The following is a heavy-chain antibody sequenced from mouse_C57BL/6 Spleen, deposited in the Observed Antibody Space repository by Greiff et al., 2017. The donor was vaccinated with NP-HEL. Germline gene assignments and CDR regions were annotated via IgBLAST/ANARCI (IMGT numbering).Heavy chain of an antibody. CDR2: IDPANGNT. D-gene: IGHD2-10*01. J-gene: IGHJ4*01. CDR1: GFNIKNTY. V-gene: IGHV14-3*01. Sequence: VQLKQSVAELVRPGASVKLSCTASGFNIKNTYMHWVKQRPEQGLEWIGRIDPANGNTKYAPKFQGKATITADTSSNTAYLQLSSLTSEDTAIYYCARVPYYGNYEGNAMDYWGQGTSVTVSS. CDR3: ARVPYYGNYEGNAMDY.